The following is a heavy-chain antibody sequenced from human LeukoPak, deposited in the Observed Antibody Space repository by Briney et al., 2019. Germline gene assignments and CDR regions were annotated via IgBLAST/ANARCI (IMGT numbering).Heavy chain of an antibody. V-gene: IGHV4-34*01. CDR2: INHSGST. J-gene: IGHJ4*02. Sequence: SETLSLTCAVYGGSFSGYYWSWIRQPPGKGLEWIGEINHSGSTNYNPSLKSRVTISVDTSKNQFSLKLSSVTAADTAVYYCARGVPAVAGFDYWGQGTLVTVSS. D-gene: IGHD6-19*01. CDR1: GGSFSGYY. CDR3: ARGVPAVAGFDY.